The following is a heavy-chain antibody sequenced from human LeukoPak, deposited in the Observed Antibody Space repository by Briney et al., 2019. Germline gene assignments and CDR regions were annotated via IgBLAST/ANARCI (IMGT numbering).Heavy chain of an antibody. Sequence: HAGGSLRLSCAASGFIVSNNYMSWVRQAPGKGLEWASVIYNDGSTYYADSVKGRFTISRDNSKNTLYLQMNSLRAEDTAVYYCAKTDLGYYGSGSYSIYFDYWGQGTLVTVSS. CDR2: IYNDGST. D-gene: IGHD3-10*01. V-gene: IGHV3-53*01. CDR1: GFIVSNNY. CDR3: AKTDLGYYGSGSYSIYFDY. J-gene: IGHJ4*02.